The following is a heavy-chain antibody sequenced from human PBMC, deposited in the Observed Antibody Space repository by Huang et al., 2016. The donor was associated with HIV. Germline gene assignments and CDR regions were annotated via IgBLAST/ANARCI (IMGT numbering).Heavy chain of an antibody. D-gene: IGHD6-6*01. CDR1: GYTFTDSN. V-gene: IGHV1-2*02. Sequence: QVQLVQSGAEVKNPGASVRVSCKASGYTFTDSNIHWVRQAPGQGLEWRGWSNPKGGGTIYAQRVQGRITMTRDTTISTVHMDLRRIQSDDTAVYFCARDWSFGSSTSPADWGQGTLVTVSS. CDR3: ARDWSFGSSTSPAD. J-gene: IGHJ4*02. CDR2: SNPKGGGT.